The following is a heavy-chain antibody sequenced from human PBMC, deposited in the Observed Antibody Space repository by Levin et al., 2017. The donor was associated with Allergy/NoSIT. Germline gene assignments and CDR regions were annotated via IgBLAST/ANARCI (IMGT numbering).Heavy chain of an antibody. Sequence: ASVKVSCMASGYSFTSYWITWVRQMPGKGLEWMGRIDPRDSSTNYSPSFQGHVTLSSENSITTAYLQWSSLQASDTAMYYCARHALGHSGWFYFDYWAQGTLVTVSS. CDR3: ARHALGHSGWFYFDY. CDR1: GYSFTSYW. J-gene: IGHJ4*02. V-gene: IGHV5-10-1*01. CDR2: IDPRDSST. D-gene: IGHD6-19*01.